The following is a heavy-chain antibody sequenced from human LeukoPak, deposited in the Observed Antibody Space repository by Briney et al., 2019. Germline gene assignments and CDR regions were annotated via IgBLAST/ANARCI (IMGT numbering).Heavy chain of an antibody. V-gene: IGHV7-4-1*02. D-gene: IGHD4-23*01. CDR1: GYTFTSYA. J-gene: IGHJ3*02. CDR2: INTNTGNP. CDR3: AREERWLPHAFDI. Sequence: ASVKVSCKASGYTFTSYAMNWVRQAPGQGFEWMGWINTNTGNPTYAQGFTGRFVFSLDTSVSTASLQIRSLKAEDTAVYYCAREERWLPHAFDIWGQGTMVTVSS.